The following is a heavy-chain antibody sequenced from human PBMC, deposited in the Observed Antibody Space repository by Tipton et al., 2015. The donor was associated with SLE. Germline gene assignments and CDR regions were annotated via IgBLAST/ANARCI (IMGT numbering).Heavy chain of an antibody. CDR3: ATATVTTNWFDP. Sequence: TLSLTCTVSGGSISSHYWSWIRQPPGKGLEWIGYIYYSGSTNYNPSLKSRVTISVDTSKNQFSLKLSSVTAADMAVYYCATATVTTNWFDPWGQGTLVTVSS. J-gene: IGHJ5*02. CDR2: IYYSGST. D-gene: IGHD4-17*01. CDR1: GGSISSHY. V-gene: IGHV4-59*11.